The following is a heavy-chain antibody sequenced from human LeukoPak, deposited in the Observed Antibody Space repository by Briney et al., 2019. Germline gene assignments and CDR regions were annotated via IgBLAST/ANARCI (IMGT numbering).Heavy chain of an antibody. V-gene: IGHV4-34*01. CDR3: ARSSTNSSSWSYYFDY. Sequence: PSETLSLTCAVYGESFSGHNWSWIRQSPGKGLEWIGEINHSGSTNYNLSLKSRVTISIDTSKNQFSLKLSSVTAADTAVYYCARSSTNSSSWSYYFDYWGQGTLVTVSS. CDR2: INHSGST. J-gene: IGHJ4*02. CDR1: GESFSGHN. D-gene: IGHD6-13*01.